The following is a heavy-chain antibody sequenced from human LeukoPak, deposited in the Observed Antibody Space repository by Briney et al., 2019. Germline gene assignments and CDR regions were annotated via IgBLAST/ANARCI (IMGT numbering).Heavy chain of an antibody. V-gene: IGHV3-23*01. CDR2: ISGSGGST. CDR3: ASPPYSSSSPRVYYFDY. J-gene: IGHJ4*02. D-gene: IGHD6-6*01. CDR1: GFTFSGYA. Sequence: GGSLRLSCAASGFTFSGYAMSWVRQAPGKGLEWVSAISGSGGSTYYADSVKGRFTISRDNSKNTLYLQMNSLRAEDTAVYYCASPPYSSSSPRVYYFDYWGQGTLVTVSS.